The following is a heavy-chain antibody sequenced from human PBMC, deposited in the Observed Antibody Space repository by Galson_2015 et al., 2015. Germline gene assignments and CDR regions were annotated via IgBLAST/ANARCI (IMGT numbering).Heavy chain of an antibody. CDR2: IWYDGSNK. CDR1: GFTFSSYG. D-gene: IGHD3-22*01. Sequence: SLRLSCAASGFTFSSYGMHWVRQAPGKGLEWVAVIWYDGSNKYYADSVKGRFTISRDNSKNTLYLQMNSLRAEDTAVYYCARGESYYDKLYYFDYWGQGTLVTVSS. V-gene: IGHV3-33*01. J-gene: IGHJ4*02. CDR3: ARGESYYDKLYYFDY.